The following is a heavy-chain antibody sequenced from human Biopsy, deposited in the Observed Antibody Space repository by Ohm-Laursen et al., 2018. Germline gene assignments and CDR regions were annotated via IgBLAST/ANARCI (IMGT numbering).Heavy chain of an antibody. J-gene: IGHJ2*01. Sequence: SETLSLTCSVPGASVKTSGYFWAWIRQRPGKGLEWIGYISYNERTHYNPSLTSRLAISFDTSNSRISLQLRSVSVADTAVYYCVREPKTGTAEAWYFDLWGRGSPVTVPS. CDR2: ISYNERT. CDR1: GASVKTSGYF. CDR3: VREPKTGTAEAWYFDL. D-gene: IGHD3-9*01. V-gene: IGHV4-31*03.